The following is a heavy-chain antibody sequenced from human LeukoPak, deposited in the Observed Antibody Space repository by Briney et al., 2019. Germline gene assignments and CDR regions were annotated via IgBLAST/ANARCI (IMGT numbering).Heavy chain of an antibody. J-gene: IGHJ4*01. CDR3: AKESGSYHYYFDY. CDR2: ISHDGSNK. D-gene: IGHD1-26*01. Sequence: PGRSLRLSCAASGFTFSSYGMHWVRQAPGKGLEWVAVISHDGSNKYYADSVKGRFTISRDNSKNTLYLQMNSLRAEDTAVYYCAKESGSYHYYFDYWGHGTLVTVSS. CDR1: GFTFSSYG. V-gene: IGHV3-30*18.